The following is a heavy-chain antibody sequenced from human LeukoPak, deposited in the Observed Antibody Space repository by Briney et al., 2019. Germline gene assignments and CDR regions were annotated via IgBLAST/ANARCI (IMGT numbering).Heavy chain of an antibody. Sequence: PSETLSLTCTVSGGSISSGGYYWSWIRQHPGKGLEWIGYIYYSGSTYYNPSLKSRVTISVDTSKNQFSLKLSSVTAADTAVYYCARGPGIVGATDFDYWGQGTLVTVSS. CDR1: GGSISSGGYY. V-gene: IGHV4-31*03. D-gene: IGHD1-26*01. CDR2: IYYSGST. J-gene: IGHJ4*02. CDR3: ARGPGIVGATDFDY.